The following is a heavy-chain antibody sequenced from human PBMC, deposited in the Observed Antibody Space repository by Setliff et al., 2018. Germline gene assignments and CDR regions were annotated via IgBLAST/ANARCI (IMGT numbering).Heavy chain of an antibody. V-gene: IGHV1-69*05. CDR1: GGTFRSYG. J-gene: IGHJ6*03. CDR3: AREGVDSRSSTDYRYYMDV. Sequence: ASVKVSCKASGGTFRSYGISWVRQAPGQGLEWMGGIIPIFGTTNYAQKFQGRATIITDESTSTAYMELSSLRSEDTAVYYCAREGVDSRSSTDYRYYMDVWGKGTTVTVSS. D-gene: IGHD6-6*01. CDR2: IIPIFGTT.